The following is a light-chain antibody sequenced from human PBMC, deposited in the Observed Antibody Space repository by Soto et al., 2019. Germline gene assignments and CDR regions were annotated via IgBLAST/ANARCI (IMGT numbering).Light chain of an antibody. V-gene: IGKV3-20*01. CDR3: QQYDASTYT. J-gene: IGKJ2*01. CDR1: HIIPSSS. CDR2: DVS. Sequence: IVLAQSPGTLSLSPGERATLSYRTSHIIPSSSLAWYQQIPGQPPRLLIYDVSKRAPGIPDRFSGSGSGTDFTLTISRLEPEDFAVYHCQQYDASTYTFGQGTNLEIK.